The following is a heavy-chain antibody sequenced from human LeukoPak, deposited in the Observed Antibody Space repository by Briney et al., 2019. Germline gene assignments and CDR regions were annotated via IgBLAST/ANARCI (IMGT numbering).Heavy chain of an antibody. V-gene: IGHV1-69*04. CDR3: AREGGGAVAGTGY. CDR2: IIPILGIA. Sequence: GASVKVSCKASGGTFSSYAISWVRQAPGQGLEWMGRIIPILGIANYAQKFQGRVTITADKSTSTAYMELSSLRSEDTAVYYCAREGGGAVAGTGYWGQGTLVTVPS. J-gene: IGHJ4*02. D-gene: IGHD6-19*01. CDR1: GGTFSSYA.